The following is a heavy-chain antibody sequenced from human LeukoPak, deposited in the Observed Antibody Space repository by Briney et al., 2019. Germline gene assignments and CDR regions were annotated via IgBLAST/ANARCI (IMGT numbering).Heavy chain of an antibody. CDR3: ARDASRNYDFWSGPRGGYYYYYMDV. CDR2: ISYDGSNK. CDR1: GFTFSSYA. V-gene: IGHV3-30-3*01. J-gene: IGHJ6*03. Sequence: PGGSLRLSCAASGFTFSSYAMHWVRQAPGKGLEGVAVISYDGSNKYYADSVKGRFTISRDNSKNTLYLQMNSLRAEDTAVYYCARDASRNYDFWSGPRGGYYYYYMDVWGKGITVTVSS. D-gene: IGHD3-3*01.